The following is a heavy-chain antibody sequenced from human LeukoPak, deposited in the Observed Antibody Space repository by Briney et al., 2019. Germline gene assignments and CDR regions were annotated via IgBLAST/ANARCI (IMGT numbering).Heavy chain of an antibody. CDR2: ISGSGGST. CDR1: GFTFSSYA. V-gene: IGHV3-23*01. D-gene: IGHD3-22*01. CDR3: AKDTNYYDSSGYPPYYYYYGMDV. Sequence: GGSLRLSCAASGFTFSSYAMSWVRQAPGKGLEWVSAISGSGGSTYYADSVKGRFTISRDNSKNTLYLQMNSLRAEDTAVYYCAKDTNYYDSSGYPPYYYYYGMDVWGQGTTVTVSS. J-gene: IGHJ6*02.